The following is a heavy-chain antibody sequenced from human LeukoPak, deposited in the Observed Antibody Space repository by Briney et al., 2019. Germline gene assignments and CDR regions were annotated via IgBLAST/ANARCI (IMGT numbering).Heavy chain of an antibody. CDR2: IGATGDNT. CDR3: ARDVYNWKPLDY. V-gene: IGHV3-23*01. Sequence: PGGSLRLSCAASGFTFSRHAMSWVRQAPGKGLDWVSAIGATGDNTYYADSVKGRFTISRDNSKNTVYLQMNSLRAEDTAVYYCARDVYNWKPLDYWGQGTLVTVSS. CDR1: GFTFSRHA. J-gene: IGHJ4*02. D-gene: IGHD1-20*01.